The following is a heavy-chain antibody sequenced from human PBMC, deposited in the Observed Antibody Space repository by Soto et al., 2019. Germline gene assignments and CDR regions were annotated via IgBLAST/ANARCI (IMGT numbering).Heavy chain of an antibody. Sequence: GGSLRLSCAASGITFSNYAMSWVRQAPGKGLEWVSGISGSGGTTYYIDSVKGRFTISRDNSKNTLYLQMNSLRAEDTAVYYCAKDLYYDILTGYPTFDPWGQGTLVTASS. J-gene: IGHJ5*02. CDR2: ISGSGGTT. D-gene: IGHD3-9*01. CDR3: AKDLYYDILTGYPTFDP. V-gene: IGHV3-23*01. CDR1: GITFSNYA.